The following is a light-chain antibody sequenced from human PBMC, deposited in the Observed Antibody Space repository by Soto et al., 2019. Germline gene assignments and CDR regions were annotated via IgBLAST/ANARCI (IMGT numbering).Light chain of an antibody. V-gene: IGKV3-15*01. J-gene: IGKJ4*01. CDR3: QQYNNWSLT. CDR2: GAS. CDR1: QSVSSN. Sequence: EIVMTQSPATLSVSPGERATLSCRASQSVSSNLAWYQQKPGQAPRLLIYGASTRATGIPARFSGSGSGTEFTLTISSLQSEDLAVDYCQQYNNWSLTFGGGAKVEIK.